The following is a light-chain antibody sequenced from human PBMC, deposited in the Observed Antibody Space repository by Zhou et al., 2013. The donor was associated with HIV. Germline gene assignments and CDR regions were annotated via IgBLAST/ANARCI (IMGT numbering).Light chain of an antibody. CDR3: QQSYSTPRT. Sequence: DIQMTQSPSSLSASVGDRVTITCRASQSISNYLNWYQQKPGKAPKLLIYAASSLQSGVPSRFSGSGSGTDFTLTISSLQPEDFATYYCQQSYSTPRTFGQ. CDR1: QSISNY. CDR2: AAS. V-gene: IGKV1-39*01. J-gene: IGKJ1*01.